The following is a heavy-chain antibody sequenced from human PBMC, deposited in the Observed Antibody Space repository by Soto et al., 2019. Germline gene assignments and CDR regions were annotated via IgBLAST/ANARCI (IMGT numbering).Heavy chain of an antibody. CDR1: GFTFSSYA. Sequence: PGGSLRLSCAASGFTFSSYAMHWVRQAPGKGLEWVAVISYDGSNKYYADSVKGRFTISRDNSKNTLYLQMNSLRPEDTAVYYCARDHYDFWRLGNWFDPWGQGTLVTVSS. CDR3: ARDHYDFWRLGNWFDP. D-gene: IGHD3-3*01. CDR2: ISYDGSNK. V-gene: IGHV3-30-3*01. J-gene: IGHJ5*02.